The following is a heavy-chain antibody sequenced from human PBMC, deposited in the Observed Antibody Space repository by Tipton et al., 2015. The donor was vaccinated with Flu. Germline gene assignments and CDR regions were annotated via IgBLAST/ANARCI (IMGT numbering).Heavy chain of an antibody. J-gene: IGHJ6*02. V-gene: IGHV6-1*01. CDR2: TYYRSKWYN. CDR1: GDSVSSNSAA. D-gene: IGHD1-7*01. Sequence: LVKPTQTLSLTCAISGDSVSSNSAAWHWIRRSPWRGLEWLGRTYYRSKWYNNYAVSVKSRIIINPDTSKNQFSLHLNSVTPEDTAVYYCARDGGNYGHSSGVDVWGQGTTVTVSS. CDR3: ARDGGNYGHSSGVDV.